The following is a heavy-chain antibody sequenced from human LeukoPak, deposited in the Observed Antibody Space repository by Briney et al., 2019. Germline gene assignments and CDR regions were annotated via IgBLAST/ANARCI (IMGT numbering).Heavy chain of an antibody. D-gene: IGHD6-25*01. CDR2: IYTSGST. J-gene: IGHJ4*02. V-gene: IGHV4-4*09. CDR3: ARLGSSAFDY. CDR1: GGSISSYY. Sequence: SETLSLTCTVSGGSISSYYWSWIRQPPGKGLEWIGYIYTSGSTNYNPSLKSRVTISVDTSKNQFSLKLSSVTAADTAVYYCARLGSSAFDYWGQGTLVTVSS.